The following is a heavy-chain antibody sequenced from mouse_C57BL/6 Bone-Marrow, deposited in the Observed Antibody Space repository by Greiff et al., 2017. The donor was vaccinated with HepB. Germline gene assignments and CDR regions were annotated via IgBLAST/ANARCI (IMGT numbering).Heavy chain of an antibody. CDR3: SRVRGYSNYFAWFAY. D-gene: IGHD2-5*01. J-gene: IGHJ3*01. V-gene: IGHV1-39*01. CDR2: INPNYGTT. Sequence: VQLQQSGPELVKPGASVKISCKASGYSFTDYNMNWVKQSNGKSLEWIGVINPNYGTTSYNQKFKGKATLTVDQTSSTAYMQRNSLTSEDSAVYYCSRVRGYSNYFAWFAYWGQGTLVTVSA. CDR1: GYSFTDYN.